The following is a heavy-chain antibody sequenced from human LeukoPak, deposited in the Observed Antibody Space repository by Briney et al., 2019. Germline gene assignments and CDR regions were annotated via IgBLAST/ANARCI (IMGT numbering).Heavy chain of an antibody. CDR3: TGITMVRGHPDY. CDR1: GFTFDDYA. CDR2: ISWNSGSI. J-gene: IGHJ4*02. V-gene: IGHV3-9*01. D-gene: IGHD3-10*01. Sequence: GRSLRLSCAASGFTFDDYAMHWVRQAPGKGLEWVSGISWNSGSIGYADSVKGRFTISRDNAKNSLYLQMNSLRAEDTALYYCTGITMVRGHPDYWGQGTLVTVSS.